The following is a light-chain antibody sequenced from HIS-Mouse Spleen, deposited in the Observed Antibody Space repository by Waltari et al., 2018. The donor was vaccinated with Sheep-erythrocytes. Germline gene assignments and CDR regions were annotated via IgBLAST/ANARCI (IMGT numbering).Light chain of an antibody. V-gene: IGLV2-11*01. CDR1: SSDVGGYNY. Sequence: QSALTQPRSVSGSPGQSVTISCTGTSSDVGGYNYVSWYQQHPGKAPKLMIYDVSKRPSAVPDRFPGSKSGNTASLTISGLQAEDEADYYCCSYAGSYNHVFATGTKVTVL. CDR2: DVS. CDR3: CSYAGSYNHV. J-gene: IGLJ1*01.